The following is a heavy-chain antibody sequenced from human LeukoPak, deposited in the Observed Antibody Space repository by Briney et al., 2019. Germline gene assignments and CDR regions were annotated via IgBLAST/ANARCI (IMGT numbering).Heavy chain of an antibody. CDR1: GFTFSSYA. D-gene: IGHD2-15*01. J-gene: IGHJ5*02. CDR3: AREGGGSGSYWFDP. CDR2: ISYDGSNK. Sequence: GGSLRLSCAASGFTFSSYAMHWVRQAPGKGLEWGAVISYDGSNKYYADSVKGRHTISRDNSKNTLYLQMNSLRAEDTAVYYCAREGGGSGSYWFDPWGQGTLVTVSS. V-gene: IGHV3-30-3*01.